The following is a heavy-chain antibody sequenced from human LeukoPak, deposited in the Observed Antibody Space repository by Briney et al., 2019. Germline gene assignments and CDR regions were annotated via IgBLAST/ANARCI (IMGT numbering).Heavy chain of an antibody. CDR3: AKGQIQLWLVDPLDV. CDR1: GFTFSSYA. J-gene: IGHJ6*02. V-gene: IGHV3-23*01. D-gene: IGHD5-18*01. CDR2: ISCSGGST. Sequence: GGSLRLSCAASGFTFSSYAMSGVRQAPGKGLEWVSAISCSGGSTYYADSVKGRFTISRYNSKNTLYLQMNSLRAEDTAVYYCAKGQIQLWLVDPLDVWGQGTTVTVSS.